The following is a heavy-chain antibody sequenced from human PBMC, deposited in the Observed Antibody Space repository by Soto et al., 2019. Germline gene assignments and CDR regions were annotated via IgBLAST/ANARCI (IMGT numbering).Heavy chain of an antibody. V-gene: IGHV4-34*01. Sequence: QVQLQQWGAGLLKPSETLSLTCGVYGGSFSDFYWGWIRQPPGQGLECIGEISHSGSTNYNPSLKSRVTISVDTSKNQFSLKLSSVTAADTAMYYCARGLRASFGVRLSYYYYGMDVWGQGTTVTVSS. D-gene: IGHD3-10*01. CDR2: ISHSGST. J-gene: IGHJ6*02. CDR3: ARGLRASFGVRLSYYYYGMDV. CDR1: GGSFSDFY.